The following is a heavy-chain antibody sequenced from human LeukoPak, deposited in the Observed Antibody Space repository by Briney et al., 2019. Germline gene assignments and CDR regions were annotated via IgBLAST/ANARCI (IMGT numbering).Heavy chain of an antibody. D-gene: IGHD5-18*01. Sequence: GGSLRLSCEGSAFIFSGHWMNWVRQTPGKGLEWVASIKEDGSERQYVDSVKGRFTISRDNSKNTLYLQMNSLRAEDTAVYYCAKDRGIGYSYGYADYWGQGTPVTVSS. CDR1: AFIFSGHW. J-gene: IGHJ4*02. CDR3: AKDRGIGYSYGYADY. CDR2: IKEDGSER. V-gene: IGHV3-7*03.